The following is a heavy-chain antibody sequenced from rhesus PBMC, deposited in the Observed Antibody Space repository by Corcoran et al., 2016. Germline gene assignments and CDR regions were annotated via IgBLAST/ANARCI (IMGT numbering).Heavy chain of an antibody. CDR3: ARDRYYEDDHGNYSGLDS. Sequence: QVQLQESGPGLVKPSETLSLTCAVSGYSISSGYYWGWIRQPPGKGLEWIGSIYGSGSSTNNNPSLKSRVTLSVDTSKNQLSLKLSSVTAADTAVYYCARDRYYEDDHGNYSGLDSWGQGVVVTVSS. CDR2: IYGSGSST. CDR1: GYSISSGYY. J-gene: IGHJ6*01. V-gene: IGHV4S14*01. D-gene: IGHD3-9*01.